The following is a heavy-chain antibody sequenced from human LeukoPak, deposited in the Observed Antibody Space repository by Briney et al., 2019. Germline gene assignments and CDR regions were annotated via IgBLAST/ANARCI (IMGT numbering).Heavy chain of an antibody. Sequence: ASVKVSCKASGGTFSSYAISWVRQAPGQGLEWMGGIIPIFGTANYAQKFQGRVTITTDESTSTAYMELSSLRSEDTAVYYCARGGSGSYPNWFDPWGQGTLVTVSS. CDR3: ARGGSGSYPNWFDP. V-gene: IGHV1-69*05. J-gene: IGHJ5*02. CDR1: GGTFSSYA. CDR2: IIPIFGTA. D-gene: IGHD1-26*01.